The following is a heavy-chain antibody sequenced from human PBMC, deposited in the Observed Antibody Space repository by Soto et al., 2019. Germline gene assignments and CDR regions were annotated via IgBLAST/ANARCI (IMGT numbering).Heavy chain of an antibody. CDR2: IYYSGST. D-gene: IGHD2-21*02. CDR3: AREIVVVTAPLYYFDY. Sequence: SETLSLTCTVSGGSISSGGYYWSWIRQHPGKGLEWIGYIYYSGSTYYNPSLKSRVTISVDTSKNQFSLKLSSVTAADTAVYYCAREIVVVTAPLYYFDYWGKGTLVTVP. CDR1: GGSISSGGYY. V-gene: IGHV4-31*03. J-gene: IGHJ4*02.